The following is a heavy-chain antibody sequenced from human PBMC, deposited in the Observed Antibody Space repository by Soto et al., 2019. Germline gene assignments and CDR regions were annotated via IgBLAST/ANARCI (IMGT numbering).Heavy chain of an antibody. CDR1: GYTLTSYY. CDR3: ARGDYDVLTGHYPLDY. CDR2: INPSGGST. J-gene: IGHJ4*02. Sequence: ASVKVSCKASGYTLTSYYMHWVRQAPGQGLAWMGIINPSGGSTSYAQNYQGRITMTRDTSTTTVYMELSSLRSEDTAVYFCARGDYDVLTGHYPLDYWGQGTLVTVSS. V-gene: IGHV1-46*01. D-gene: IGHD3-9*01.